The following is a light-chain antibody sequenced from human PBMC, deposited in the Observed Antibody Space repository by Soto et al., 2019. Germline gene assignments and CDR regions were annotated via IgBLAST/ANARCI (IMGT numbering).Light chain of an antibody. CDR1: QSVYIN. J-gene: IGKJ1*01. Sequence: EIVMTQSPATLSVSPGERATLSCRASQSVYINLAWYQQKPGQAPRLLIYGASTRATGIPARFSGSGSGTEFXLXXXSXXSXXXAVYYCQHYSNWPPWTFGQGTKVEIK. V-gene: IGKV3-15*01. CDR2: GAS. CDR3: QHYSNWPPWT.